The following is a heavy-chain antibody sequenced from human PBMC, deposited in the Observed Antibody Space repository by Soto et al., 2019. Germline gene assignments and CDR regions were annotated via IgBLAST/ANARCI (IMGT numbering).Heavy chain of an antibody. Sequence: SLRLSCAASGFTFSIYWMHWVRQAPGEGLMWVSRINPDGSTTSYADSVKGRFTISRDNAKNTLYLQMNSLRVEDTAVYYCARVPTTVTTPGMDVWGQGTTVTVSS. J-gene: IGHJ6*02. CDR2: INPDGSTT. V-gene: IGHV3-74*01. D-gene: IGHD4-4*01. CDR3: ARVPTTVTTPGMDV. CDR1: GFTFSIYW.